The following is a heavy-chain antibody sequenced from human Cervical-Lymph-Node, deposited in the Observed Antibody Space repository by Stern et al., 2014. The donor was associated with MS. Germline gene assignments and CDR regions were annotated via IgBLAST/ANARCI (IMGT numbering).Heavy chain of an antibody. CDR3: ARLRGYCSGGHCYAYYFDY. J-gene: IGHJ4*02. CDR2: IGNSDSTI. CDR1: GLTFSGYY. Sequence: MQLVESGGDLVKPGGYLRLSCAASGLTFSGYYMSWIRQAPGKGLEGVSYIGNSDSTIYYADSVKGRFTISRDNANNLLYLQMNSLRAEDTALYYCARLRGYCSGGHCYAYYFDYWGQGTLVTVSS. D-gene: IGHD2-15*01. V-gene: IGHV3-11*01.